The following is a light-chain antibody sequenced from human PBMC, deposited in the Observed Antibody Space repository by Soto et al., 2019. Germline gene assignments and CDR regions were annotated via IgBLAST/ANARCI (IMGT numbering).Light chain of an antibody. Sequence: DIQLTQSPCFLSASVGDRVTITCRASQGIRSYLAWYQQRPGKAPELLIYGASTLRPGGASRFSGSGSGTEFTLTISSLQPEDFATYFCQQLNTFPPFFTFGPGTKVDIK. CDR1: QGIRSY. CDR2: GAS. V-gene: IGKV1-9*01. CDR3: QQLNTFPPFFT. J-gene: IGKJ3*01.